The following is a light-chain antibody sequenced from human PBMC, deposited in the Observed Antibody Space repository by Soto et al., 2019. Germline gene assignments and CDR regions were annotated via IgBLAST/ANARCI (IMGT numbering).Light chain of an antibody. V-gene: IGLV2-14*01. CDR3: NSYTSSSTRV. Sequence: QSALTQPASVSGSPGQSITISCTGTSSDIGGYNYVSWYQHHPGKAPKLLIYEVTNRPSWVSNRFSGSKSGNTASLTISGLQAEDEAVYYCNSYTSSSTRVFGGGTKVTVL. CDR1: SSDIGGYNY. CDR2: EVT. J-gene: IGLJ2*01.